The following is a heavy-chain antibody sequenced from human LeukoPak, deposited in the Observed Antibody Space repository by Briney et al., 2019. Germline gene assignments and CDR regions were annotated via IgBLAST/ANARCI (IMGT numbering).Heavy chain of an antibody. CDR3: ARDFGSISCWGCGMDF. J-gene: IGHJ6*04. D-gene: IGHD6-19*01. CDR1: GFTFSSYA. V-gene: IGHV3-30*04. Sequence: PGGSLRLSCVVSGFTFSSYAMRWVRQAPEKGLEWMAEISYDGSNKYYADSVKGRFTVSRDNSKNMLYLQMNSLRAEDMAVYYCARDFGSISCWGCGMDFWGKGTTVTVSS. CDR2: ISYDGSNK.